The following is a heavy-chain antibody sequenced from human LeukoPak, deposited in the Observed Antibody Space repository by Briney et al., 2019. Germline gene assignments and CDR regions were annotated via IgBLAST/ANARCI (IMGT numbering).Heavy chain of an antibody. V-gene: IGHV3-7*01. CDR3: ARDRGYSSYDY. CDR1: EFMFSTSW. Sequence: GGSLRLSCVASEFMFSTSWMNWVRQAPGKGLEWVAAINPDGSGKYFVDSVRGRFTISRDDAENSLYLQMNSLRVEDTAVHYCARDRGYSSYDYWGQGTMVTVSS. J-gene: IGHJ4*02. CDR2: INPDGSGK. D-gene: IGHD6-19*01.